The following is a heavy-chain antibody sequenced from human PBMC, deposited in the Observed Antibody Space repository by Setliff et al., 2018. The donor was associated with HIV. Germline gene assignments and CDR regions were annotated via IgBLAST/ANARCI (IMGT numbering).Heavy chain of an antibody. CDR3: AKKGNGDYHFDY. CDR1: GYSISSNEW. D-gene: IGHD4-17*01. Sequence: SETLSLTCVVSGYSISSNEWWGWIRQSPGKGLEWIGYIYYSGSIYYNPSLKSRVTMSVDTSKNQFSLKLSSVTAVDTAVYYCAKKGNGDYHFDYWGQGTLVTVS. J-gene: IGHJ4*02. CDR2: IYYSGSI. V-gene: IGHV4-28*05.